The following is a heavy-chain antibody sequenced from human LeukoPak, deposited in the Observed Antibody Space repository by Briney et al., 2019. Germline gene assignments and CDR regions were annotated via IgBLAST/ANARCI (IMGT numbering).Heavy chain of an antibody. Sequence: SETLSLTCTVSGCSISSYYWSWIRQPPGKGLEWIGYIYYNGSTSYNPSLKSRVTISVETSKNQFSLKLSSVTAADTAVYYCARGAWELSAFHAFDIWGQGTMVTVSS. J-gene: IGHJ3*02. D-gene: IGHD1-26*01. CDR3: ARGAWELSAFHAFDI. V-gene: IGHV4-59*12. CDR1: GCSISSYY. CDR2: IYYNGST.